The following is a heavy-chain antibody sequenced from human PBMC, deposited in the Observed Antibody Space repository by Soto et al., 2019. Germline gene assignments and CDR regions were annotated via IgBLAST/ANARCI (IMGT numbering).Heavy chain of an antibody. Sequence: QVQLVESGGGLVKPGGSLRLSCAASGFTFSDYYMSWIRQAPGKGLEWVSYISSSSSYTNYADSVKGRFTISRDNAKNPLYLQMNSLRAEDTAVYYCAMRIAAAGGDWYFELWGRGTLVTVCS. J-gene: IGHJ2*01. CDR3: AMRIAAAGGDWYFEL. V-gene: IGHV3-11*06. D-gene: IGHD6-13*01. CDR1: GFTFSDYY. CDR2: ISSSSSYT.